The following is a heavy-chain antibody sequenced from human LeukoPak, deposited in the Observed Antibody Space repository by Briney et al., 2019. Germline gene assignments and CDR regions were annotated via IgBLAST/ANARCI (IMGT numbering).Heavy chain of an antibody. J-gene: IGHJ4*02. V-gene: IGHV1-18*01. CDR3: ARDITLLSVAPGY. Sequence: GASVKVSCKASGYSFTNFGITWVRQAPGQGLEWMGWISSYNGNTDYAQKLHGRVTMTTNTSTSTAYMELRSLSSDDTAVYYCARDITLLSVAPGYWGQGTLVTVSS. CDR1: GYSFTNFG. CDR2: ISSYNGNT. D-gene: IGHD3-10*01.